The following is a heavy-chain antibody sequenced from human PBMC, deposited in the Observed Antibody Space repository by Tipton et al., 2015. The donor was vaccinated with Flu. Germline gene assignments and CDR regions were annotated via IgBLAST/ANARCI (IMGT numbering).Heavy chain of an antibody. CDR1: RDSMRSDYF. D-gene: IGHD3-10*01. J-gene: IGHJ4*02. Sequence: TLSLTCTVSRDSMRSDYFWGWIRQAPGKGLEWIGNIHYSGSPHYNPSLKSRVTISIDTSKNQFSLRLSSVTAADTAVYYCTTTTYYYGSGSHDYWGQGTLVTVSS. V-gene: IGHV4-38-2*02. CDR2: IHYSGSP. CDR3: TTTTYYYGSGSHDY.